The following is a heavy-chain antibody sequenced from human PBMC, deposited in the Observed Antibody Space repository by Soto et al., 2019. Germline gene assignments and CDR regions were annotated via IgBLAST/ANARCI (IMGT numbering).Heavy chain of an antibody. CDR3: AREGRSINWFHP. CDR1: GFTFSDYY. CDR2: ISSSSSTI. V-gene: IGHV3-11*04. Sequence: GGSLRLSCAASGFTFSDYYMSWIRQAPGKGQEWVSYISSSSSTIYYADSVKGRFTISRDNAKNSLYLQMNSLRDEDTAMYYCAREGRSINWFHPLCKGTLVTVSS. J-gene: IGHJ5*02. D-gene: IGHD1-26*01.